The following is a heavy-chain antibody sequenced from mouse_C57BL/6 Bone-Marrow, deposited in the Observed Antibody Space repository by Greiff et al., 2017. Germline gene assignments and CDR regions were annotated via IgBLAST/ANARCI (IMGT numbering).Heavy chain of an antibody. J-gene: IGHJ4*01. CDR2: ISSGGGYT. D-gene: IGHD2-4*01. CDR3: ARRVLQRLRYYALDY. Sequence: EVKLVQSGGDLVKPGGSLKLSCAASGFTFSSYGMSWVRQTPDKRLEWVATISSGGGYTYYPDRVQGRFTISRDNAPNTLYLQLSSLKSEDTALYFCARRVLQRLRYYALDYWGQGTSVTVSS. CDR1: GFTFSSYG. V-gene: IGHV5-6*01.